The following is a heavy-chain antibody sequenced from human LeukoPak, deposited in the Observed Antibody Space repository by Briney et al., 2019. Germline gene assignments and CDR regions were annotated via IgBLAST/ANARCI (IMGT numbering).Heavy chain of an antibody. CDR3: ARAYCSSTSCPKEIYYYYYYMDV. D-gene: IGHD2-2*01. J-gene: IGHJ6*03. CDR1: GFTFSSYW. CDR2: IKQDGSEK. V-gene: IGHV3-7*04. Sequence: PGGSLRLSCAASGFTFSSYWMSWVRQAPGKGLEWVANIKQDGSEKYYVDSVKGRFTISRDNAKNSLHLQMNSLRAEGTAVYYCARAYCSSTSCPKEIYYYYYYMDVWGKGTTVTVSS.